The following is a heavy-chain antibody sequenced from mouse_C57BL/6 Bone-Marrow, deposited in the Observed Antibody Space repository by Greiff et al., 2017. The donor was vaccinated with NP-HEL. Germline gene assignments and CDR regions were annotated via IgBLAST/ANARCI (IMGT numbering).Heavy chain of an antibody. CDR1: GFSLTSYG. CDR3: ARSHYGYDGGVYAMDY. D-gene: IGHD2-2*01. CDR2: IWSGGST. J-gene: IGHJ4*01. V-gene: IGHV2-2*01. Sequence: QVHVKQSGPGLVQPSQSLSITCTVSGFSLTSYGVHWVRQSPGKGLEWLGVIWSGGSTDYNAAFISRLSISKDNSKSQVFFKMNRLQADDTAIYYCARSHYGYDGGVYAMDYWGQGTSVTVSS.